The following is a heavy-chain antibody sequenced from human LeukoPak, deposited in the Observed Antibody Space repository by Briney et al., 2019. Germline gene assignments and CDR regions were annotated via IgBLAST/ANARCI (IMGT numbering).Heavy chain of an antibody. J-gene: IGHJ4*02. V-gene: IGHV3-11*01. CDR2: ISSSGSTI. CDR1: GFTFSDYY. CDR3: ARDKISSGRPIDY. D-gene: IGHD3-16*02. Sequence: PGGSLRLSCAASGFTFSDYYMSWIRQAPGKGLEWVSYISSSGSTIYYAGSVKGRFTISRDNAKNSLYLQMNSLRAEDTAVYYCARDKISSGRPIDYWGQGTLVTVSS.